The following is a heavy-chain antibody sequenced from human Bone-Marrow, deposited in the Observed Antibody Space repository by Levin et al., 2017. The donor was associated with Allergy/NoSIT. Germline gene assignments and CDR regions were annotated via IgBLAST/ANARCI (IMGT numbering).Heavy chain of an antibody. Sequence: SETLSLTCAVSGASIYNSPYFWAWIRQPPGKGLEWIGSIYYTGRSFYNPSLASRVTISVDTSTNQLSLKVTSVTAADTAVYYCARVSYYGSEYYYEYYFDAWGQGTLVTVS. V-gene: IGHV4-39*07. D-gene: IGHD3-10*01. CDR3: ARVSYYGSEYYYEYYFDA. J-gene: IGHJ4*02. CDR2: IYYTGRS. CDR1: GASIYNSPYF.